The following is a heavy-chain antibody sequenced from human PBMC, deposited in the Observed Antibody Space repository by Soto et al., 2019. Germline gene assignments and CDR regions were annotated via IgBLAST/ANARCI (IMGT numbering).Heavy chain of an antibody. CDR1: GFTFSSYA. V-gene: IGHV3-30-3*01. D-gene: IGHD2-15*01. CDR3: AREPCSGGSCYSGSYFDY. CDR2: ISYDGSNK. J-gene: IGHJ4*02. Sequence: QVQLVESGGGVVQPGRSLRLSCAASGFTFSSYAMHWVRQAPGKGLEWVAVISYDGSNKYYADSVKGRFTISRDNSKNTLYLQMNSLRAEDTAVYYCAREPCSGGSCYSGSYFDYWGQGTLVTVSS.